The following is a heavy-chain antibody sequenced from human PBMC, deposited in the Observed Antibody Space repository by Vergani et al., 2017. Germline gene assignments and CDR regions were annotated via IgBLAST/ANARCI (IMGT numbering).Heavy chain of an antibody. J-gene: IGHJ6*03. CDR2: ISYDGSNK. CDR1: GFTFSSYA. D-gene: IGHD2-2*01. Sequence: QVQLVESGGGVVQPGRSLRLSCAASGFTFSSYAMHWVRQAPGKGLEWVAVISYDGSNKYYADSVKGRFPISRDNSKNTLYLQMNSLRAEDTAVYYCARAGGQLLRLIYYDYMDVWGKGTTVTVSS. CDR3: ARAGGQLLRLIYYDYMDV. V-gene: IGHV3-30-3*01.